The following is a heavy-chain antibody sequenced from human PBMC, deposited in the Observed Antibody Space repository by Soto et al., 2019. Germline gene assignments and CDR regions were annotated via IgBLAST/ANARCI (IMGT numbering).Heavy chain of an antibody. V-gene: IGHV1-69*04. CDR2: IIPILGIA. Sequence: SVKVSCKASGYTFTSYDINWVRQTAGQGLEWMGRIIPILGIANYAQKFQGRVTITADKSTSTAYMELSSLRSEDTAVYYCARVPAYSSGWIDYWGQGTLVTVSS. D-gene: IGHD6-19*01. CDR3: ARVPAYSSGWIDY. CDR1: GYTFTSYD. J-gene: IGHJ4*02.